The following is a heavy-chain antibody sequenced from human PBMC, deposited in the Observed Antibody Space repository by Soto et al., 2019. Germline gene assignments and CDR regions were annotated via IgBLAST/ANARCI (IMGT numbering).Heavy chain of an antibody. CDR2: ISSRSDTL. D-gene: IGHD2-15*01. Sequence: GGSLRLSCEGSGFTFSAYAMNWVRQAPGKGLEWVSYISSRSDTLYYADSVKGRFTISRDNAKNSVYLQVNNLRDEDTAVYYCARDWDSVILSVPIPNYNYGMDVWGQGTTVTVSS. CDR3: ARDWDSVILSVPIPNYNYGMDV. J-gene: IGHJ6*02. CDR1: GFTFSAYA. V-gene: IGHV3-48*02.